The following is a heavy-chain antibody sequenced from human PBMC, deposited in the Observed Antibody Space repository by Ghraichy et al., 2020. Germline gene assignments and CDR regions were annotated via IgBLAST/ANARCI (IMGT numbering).Heavy chain of an antibody. CDR3: SRHQNMGDDF. D-gene: IGHD3-16*01. Sequence: SETLSLTCTVSGGSMNGYYWSWIRQPPGKGLEWIGYIYFGVSTNYNPSLESRVTISIDTSKNQFSLKLSSVTAADTAVYYCSRHQNMGDDFWGRGALVTVSS. J-gene: IGHJ4*02. CDR2: IYFGVST. CDR1: GGSMNGYY. V-gene: IGHV4-59*08.